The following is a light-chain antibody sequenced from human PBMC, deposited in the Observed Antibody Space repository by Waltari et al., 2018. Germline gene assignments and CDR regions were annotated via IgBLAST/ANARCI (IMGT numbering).Light chain of an antibody. J-gene: IGLJ3*02. CDR3: QTGGHGTWV. V-gene: IGLV4-69*01. Sequence: QLVLTQSPSASASLGASVKLTCPLSSGHSSNVIAWLQEQPGKGPRYLMKVNSDGSHSKGDEIPDRVSGSSSGAERYLTISSLQSEDEADYYCQTGGHGTWVFGGGTKLTVL. CDR1: SGHSSNV. CDR2: VNSDGSH.